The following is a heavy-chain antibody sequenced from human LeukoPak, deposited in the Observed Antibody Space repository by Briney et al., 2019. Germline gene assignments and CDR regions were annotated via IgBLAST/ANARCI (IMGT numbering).Heavy chain of an antibody. CDR1: GGSISTYY. CDR2: IYHSGST. J-gene: IGHJ3*02. CDR3: ARVELWGTGAFDI. V-gene: IGHV4-59*12. Sequence: PSETLSLTCTVSGGSISTYYWSWIRQPPGKGLEWIGYIYHSGSTYYNPSLKSRVTISVDRSKNQFSLKLSSVTAADTAVYYCARVELWGTGAFDIWGQGTMVTVSS. D-gene: IGHD1-7*01.